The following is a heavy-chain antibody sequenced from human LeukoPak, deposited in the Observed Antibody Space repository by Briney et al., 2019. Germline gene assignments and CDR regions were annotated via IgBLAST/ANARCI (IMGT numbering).Heavy chain of an antibody. CDR3: AREFAKGIAYYFDY. Sequence: PGRSLRLSCAASGFTFSSYAMHWVRQAPGKGLGWVAVISYDGSNKYYADSVKGRFTISRDNSKNTLYLQMNSLRAEDTAVYYCAREFAKGIAYYFDYWGQGTLVTVSS. J-gene: IGHJ4*02. CDR1: GFTFSSYA. CDR2: ISYDGSNK. D-gene: IGHD6-13*01. V-gene: IGHV3-30*04.